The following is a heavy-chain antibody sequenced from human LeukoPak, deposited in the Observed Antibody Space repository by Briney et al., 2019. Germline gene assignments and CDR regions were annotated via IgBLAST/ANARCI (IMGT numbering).Heavy chain of an antibody. D-gene: IGHD6-19*01. CDR1: GGTFSSYA. Sequence: SVTVSCKASGGTFSSYAISWVRQAPGQGLEWMGRSIPIFGIANYAQKFQGRVTITADKSTSTAYMELSSLRSEDTAVYYCASLGSAAVAGLGTDYWGQGTLVTVSS. CDR2: SIPIFGIA. J-gene: IGHJ4*02. V-gene: IGHV1-69*04. CDR3: ASLGSAAVAGLGTDY.